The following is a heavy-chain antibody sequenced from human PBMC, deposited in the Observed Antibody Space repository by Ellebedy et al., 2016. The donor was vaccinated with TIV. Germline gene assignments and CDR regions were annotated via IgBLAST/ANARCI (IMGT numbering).Heavy chain of an antibody. CDR2: ISAYNGNT. D-gene: IGHD6-19*01. CDR1: GYTFTSYG. CDR3: ARGAKQWLVHLPFDY. V-gene: IGHV1-18*04. J-gene: IGHJ4*02. Sequence: ASVKVSCXASGYTFTSYGISWVRQAPGQGLEWMGWISAYNGNTNYAQKLQGRVTMTTDTSTSTAYMELRSLRSDDTAVYYCARGAKQWLVHLPFDYWGQGTLVTVSS.